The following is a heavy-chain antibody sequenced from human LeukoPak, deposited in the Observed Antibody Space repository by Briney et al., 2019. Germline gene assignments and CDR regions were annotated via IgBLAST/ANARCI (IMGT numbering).Heavy chain of an antibody. J-gene: IGHJ4*02. CDR3: ARKGAAAGVFDY. CDR2: IYTSGST. V-gene: IGHV4-61*02. D-gene: IGHD6-13*01. CDR1: GGSISSGSYY. Sequence: PSETLSLTCTVSGGSISSGSYYWSWIRQPAGKGLEWIGRIYTSGSTNYNPSLKSRVTISVDTSKNQFSLKLSSVTAADTAVYYCARKGAAAGVFDYWGQGTLVTVSS.